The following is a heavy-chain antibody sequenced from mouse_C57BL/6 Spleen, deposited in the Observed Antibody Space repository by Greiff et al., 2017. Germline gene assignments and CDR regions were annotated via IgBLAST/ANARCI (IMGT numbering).Heavy chain of an antibody. J-gene: IGHJ4*01. Sequence: DVQLVESGEGLVKPGGSLKLSCAASGFTFSSYAMSWVRQTPEKRLEWVAYISSGGDYIYYADTVKGRFTISRDNARNTLYLQMSSLKSEDTAMYYCTRDEGYGSDAMDYWGQGTSVTVSS. CDR3: TRDEGYGSDAMDY. D-gene: IGHD1-1*01. CDR2: ISSGGDYI. CDR1: GFTFSSYA. V-gene: IGHV5-9-1*02.